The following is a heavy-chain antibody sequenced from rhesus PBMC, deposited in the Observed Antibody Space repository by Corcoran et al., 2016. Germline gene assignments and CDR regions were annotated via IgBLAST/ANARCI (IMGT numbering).Heavy chain of an antibody. J-gene: IGHJ4*01. D-gene: IGHD6-13*01. CDR3: AGGYSSWSQGYFDY. CDR2: MYRRDGNT. Sequence: QVQLQESGPGLLKPSETLPLTCPVSGCSISGGYGWCWTRQPPWMGLEWIGRMYRRDGNTYYNPSLKRRVTISTDTSKNQFSLKLRSVTAADTAVYYCAGGYSSWSQGYFDYWGQGVLVTVSS. V-gene: IGHV4S7*01. CDR1: GCSISGGYG.